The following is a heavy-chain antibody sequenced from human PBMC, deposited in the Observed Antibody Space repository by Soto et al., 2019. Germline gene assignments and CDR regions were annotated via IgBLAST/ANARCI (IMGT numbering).Heavy chain of an antibody. CDR1: GGTFSSYA. V-gene: IGHV1-69*01. CDR3: ADDRITETAVFSD. J-gene: IGHJ4*02. CDR2: IIPIFNTA. D-gene: IGHD1-7*01. Sequence: QVQLVQSGAEVKKPGSSVRVSCKASGGTFSSYAINWVRQAPGQGLEWVGGIIPIFNTANYVPKFQGRVTITVDEPTSTAYMDLSSLRSEDTAVYYCADDRITETAVFSDWGQGTLVTVSS.